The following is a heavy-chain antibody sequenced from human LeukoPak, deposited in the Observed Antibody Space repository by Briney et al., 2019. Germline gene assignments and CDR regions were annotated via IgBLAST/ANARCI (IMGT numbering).Heavy chain of an antibody. CDR3: ARGTDYYDSSELTY. Sequence: GASVKVSCKASGYTFTGYYMHWVRQAPGQGLEWMGWINPNSGGTNYAQKFQVRGTMTRDTSISTAYMELSRLRSDDTAVYYCARGTDYYDSSELTYWGQGTLVTVSS. D-gene: IGHD3-22*01. V-gene: IGHV1-2*02. J-gene: IGHJ4*02. CDR2: INPNSGGT. CDR1: GYTFTGYY.